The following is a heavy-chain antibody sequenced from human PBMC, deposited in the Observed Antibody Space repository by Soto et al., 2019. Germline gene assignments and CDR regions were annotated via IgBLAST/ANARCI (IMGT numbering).Heavy chain of an antibody. CDR3: ARVTLCGDYDPYYYGMDV. V-gene: IGHV1-69*06. Sequence: SVKVSCKASGGTFSSYAISWVRQAPGQGLEWMGGIIPIFGTANYAQKFQGRVTITADKSTSTAYMELSSLRSEDTAVYYCARVTLCGDYDPYYYGMDVWGQGTTVTVSS. D-gene: IGHD4-17*01. J-gene: IGHJ6*02. CDR2: IIPIFGTA. CDR1: GGTFSSYA.